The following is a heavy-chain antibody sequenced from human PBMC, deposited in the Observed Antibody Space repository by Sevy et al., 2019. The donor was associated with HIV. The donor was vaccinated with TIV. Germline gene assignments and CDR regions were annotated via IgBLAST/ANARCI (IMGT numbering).Heavy chain of an antibody. D-gene: IGHD1-26*01. Sequence: SETLSLTCTVSGGSITSLYWNWIRQPPGKGLEWIANIYYNGHINYNPSLKIRVTLSLDTSKNHFSLRLSSVTAADTAMYYCAGENAWGRGYSWGQGTLVTVSS. CDR1: GGSITSLY. J-gene: IGHJ4*02. CDR2: IYYNGHI. V-gene: IGHV4-59*08. CDR3: AGENAWGRGYS.